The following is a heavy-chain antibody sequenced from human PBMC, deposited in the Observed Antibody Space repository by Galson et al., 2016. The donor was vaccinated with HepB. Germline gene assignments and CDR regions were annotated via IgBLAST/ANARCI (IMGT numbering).Heavy chain of an antibody. Sequence: QSGAEVKKPGDSLKISSTGSGSSFTNYWIGWVRQMPGKGLEWMGIIYPGDSDTRYRPSFQAQGTISADESTSTAYLQWSSLKASDTAMYYCARSRDTAMAVDYWGQGTLVTVSA. CDR2: IYPGDSDT. D-gene: IGHD5-18*01. CDR3: ARSRDTAMAVDY. V-gene: IGHV5-51*03. J-gene: IGHJ4*02. CDR1: GSSFTNYW.